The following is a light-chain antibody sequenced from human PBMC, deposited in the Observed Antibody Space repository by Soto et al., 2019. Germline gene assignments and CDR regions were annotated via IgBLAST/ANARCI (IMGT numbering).Light chain of an antibody. CDR1: QTISSW. V-gene: IGKV1-5*03. CDR2: KAS. J-gene: IGKJ1*01. Sequence: DIQMTQSPSTLSASVRDRVTITCRASQTISSWLAWFQQRPGRAPKFLIYKASSLKNGVPLRFSGSGSGTQFTLTNSSLQPEDFATYYCQQLNSYPPWTFGQGTKVDIK. CDR3: QQLNSYPPWT.